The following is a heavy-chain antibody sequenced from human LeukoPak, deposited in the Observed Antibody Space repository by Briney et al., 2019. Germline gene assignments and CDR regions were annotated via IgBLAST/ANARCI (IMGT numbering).Heavy chain of an antibody. V-gene: IGHV3-11*01. CDR3: AGGYGSGSFSA. CDR1: GFTLNDYY. J-gene: IGHJ5*02. D-gene: IGHD3-10*01. CDR2: IIYSGTS. Sequence: SGGSLRLSCAASGFTLNDYYMSWIRQAPGKGLELIAYIIYSGTSYADSVKGRFTISRDNAESSLYLQMNSLRVEDTALYYCAGGYGSGSFSAWGQGTLVTV.